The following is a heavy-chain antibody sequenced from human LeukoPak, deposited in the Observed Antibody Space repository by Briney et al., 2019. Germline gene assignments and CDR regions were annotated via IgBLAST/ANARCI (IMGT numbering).Heavy chain of an antibody. Sequence: GGSLRLSCAASGFTFSNYAMSWVRQAPGKGLEWVSAISASGGSTYYADSVKGRFTISRDNSKNTMYLQMNSLRAEDTAVYYCAKDRGNYYGSGSYFPYWGQGTLVTVSS. CDR2: ISASGGST. CDR1: GFTFSNYA. V-gene: IGHV3-23*01. J-gene: IGHJ4*02. D-gene: IGHD3-10*01. CDR3: AKDRGNYYGSGSYFPY.